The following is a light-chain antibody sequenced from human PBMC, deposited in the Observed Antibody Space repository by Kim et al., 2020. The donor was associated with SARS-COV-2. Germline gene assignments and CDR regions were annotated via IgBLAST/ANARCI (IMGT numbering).Light chain of an antibody. J-gene: IGKJ5*01. CDR1: QNIYRY. Sequence: SVGDRVTITCRASQNIYRYLSWLQHEGPGKAPKLLLHSTSTLHAGTPSRFSGRGSGSDFTLTITNVQPEDFATYYCQQTYTTPLTFGQGTRLEIK. V-gene: IGKV1-39*01. CDR3: QQTYTTPLT. CDR2: STS.